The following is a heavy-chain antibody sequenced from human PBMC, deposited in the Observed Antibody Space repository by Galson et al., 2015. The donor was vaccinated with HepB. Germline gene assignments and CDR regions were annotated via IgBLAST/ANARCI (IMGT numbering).Heavy chain of an antibody. D-gene: IGHD5-24*01. CDR1: GFTFSSYS. V-gene: IGHV3-30*03. CDR3: ARDNGWDAFDI. CDR2: ISYDGSNK. Sequence: SLRLSCAASGFTFSSYSMNWVRQAPGKGLEWVAVISYDGSNKYYADSVKGRFTISRDNSKNTLYLQMNSLRAEDTAVYYCARDNGWDAFDIWAKGPRSPSPQ. J-gene: IGHJ3*02.